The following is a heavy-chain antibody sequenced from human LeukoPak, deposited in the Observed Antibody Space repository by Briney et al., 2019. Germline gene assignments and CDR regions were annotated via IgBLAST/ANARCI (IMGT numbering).Heavy chain of an antibody. V-gene: IGHV3-48*01. Sequence: PGRSLRLSCADSGFTFSSYGMNWVRHAPRKGLEWVSYISSSSSTIYYADSEKGRFTISRDNDKNSVYLQMNSLRGEDTAVYYCANRENWGQGTLVTVSS. D-gene: IGHD5-24*01. CDR1: GFTFSSYG. CDR2: ISSSSSTI. J-gene: IGHJ4*02. CDR3: ANREN.